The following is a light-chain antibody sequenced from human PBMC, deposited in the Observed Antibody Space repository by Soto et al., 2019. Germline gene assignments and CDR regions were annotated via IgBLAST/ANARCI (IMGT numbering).Light chain of an antibody. V-gene: IGKV1-39*01. Sequence: DIQMTQSPSSLSASVGDRVTITCRASQSISWYLNWYQQKPGKAPRLLIDAASRLQSGVPATFTGSGSGTDFTLTISSLQPDDFATYYCQQSYSIPRTVGQGTKVEVK. CDR3: QQSYSIPRT. J-gene: IGKJ1*01. CDR2: AAS. CDR1: QSISWY.